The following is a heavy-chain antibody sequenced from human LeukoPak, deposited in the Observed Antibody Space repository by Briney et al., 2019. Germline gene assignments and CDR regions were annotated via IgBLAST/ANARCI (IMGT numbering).Heavy chain of an antibody. Sequence: GASVKVSCKASGYTFTNSYIHWVRQAPGQGLEWMGWINPNSGGTNYAQKFQGRVTMTRDTSTSTVYMELSSLRSEDTAVYYCARGKSSSWYHALGYWGQGTLVTVSS. CDR3: ARGKSSSWYHALGY. J-gene: IGHJ4*02. CDR1: GYTFTNSY. V-gene: IGHV1-2*02. D-gene: IGHD6-13*01. CDR2: INPNSGGT.